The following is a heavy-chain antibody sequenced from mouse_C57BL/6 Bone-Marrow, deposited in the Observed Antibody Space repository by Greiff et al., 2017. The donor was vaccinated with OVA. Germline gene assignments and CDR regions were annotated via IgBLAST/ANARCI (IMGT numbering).Heavy chain of an antibody. CDR1: GYTLTSYW. Sequence: QVQLQQPGAELVMPGASVKLSCKASGYTLTSYWMHWVKQRPGQGIEWIGEIDPSDSYTNYNQKFKSKSTLTVDKSSSTADMQLSSLTSEDYAVYYCARGLLWYPSAYWCQGTLVTVSA. J-gene: IGHJ3*01. CDR2: IDPSDSYT. V-gene: IGHV1-69*01. CDR3: ARGLLWYPSAY. D-gene: IGHD2-1*01.